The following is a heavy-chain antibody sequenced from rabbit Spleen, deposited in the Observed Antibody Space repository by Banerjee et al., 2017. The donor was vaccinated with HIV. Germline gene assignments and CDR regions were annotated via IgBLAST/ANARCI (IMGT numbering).Heavy chain of an antibody. Sequence: QEQLEESGGDLVKPGASLTLTCTASGFSFSYSDYMCWVRQPPGKGLEWIACIEAGSSGFTYFASWAKGRFTISKTSSTTVTLQMTSLTAADTATYFCARDTSSSFSSYGMDLWGQGTLVTVS. V-gene: IGHV1S45*01. D-gene: IGHD1-1*01. CDR1: GFSFSYSDY. CDR3: ARDTSSSFSSYGMDL. CDR2: IEAGSSGFT. J-gene: IGHJ6*01.